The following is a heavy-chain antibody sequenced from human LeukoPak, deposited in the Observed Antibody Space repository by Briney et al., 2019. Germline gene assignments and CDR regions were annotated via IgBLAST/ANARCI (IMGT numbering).Heavy chain of an antibody. CDR2: ISGSGGST. D-gene: IGHD3-22*01. V-gene: IGHV3-23*01. CDR1: GFTFSSYA. J-gene: IGHJ4*02. Sequence: PGGSLRLSCAASGFTFSSYAMSWVRQAPGKGLEWVSSISGSGGSTYYADSVKGRFTISRDNSKNTLYLQMNSLRAEDTAVYYCAKDPYDSSGYYEGAYFDYWGQGTLVTVYS. CDR3: AKDPYDSSGYYEGAYFDY.